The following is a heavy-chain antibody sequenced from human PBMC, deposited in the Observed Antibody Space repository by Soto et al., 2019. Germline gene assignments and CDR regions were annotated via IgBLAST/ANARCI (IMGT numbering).Heavy chain of an antibody. CDR3: ARETRTYTDDAFDF. Sequence: GGSLRLSCAASGFIFSRYDMNWVRQAPGKGLEWLSYIRSSSSIKDYSDSVKGRFTISRDDANYSRYLHMNSLRAEDTAVYYCARETRTYTDDAFDFWGQGTMVTVAS. J-gene: IGHJ3*01. CDR2: IRSSSSIK. V-gene: IGHV3-48*03. CDR1: GFIFSRYD. D-gene: IGHD3-16*01.